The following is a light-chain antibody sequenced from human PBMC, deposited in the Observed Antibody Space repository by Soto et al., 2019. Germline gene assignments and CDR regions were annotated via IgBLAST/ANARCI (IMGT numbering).Light chain of an antibody. CDR3: QQYGSSPRT. CDR1: QTVGSTY. Sequence: EIVLTQSPGTLSLSPGYRATLSCRASQTVGSTYLAWYQQKPGQAPRLLIYATSSRATGIPDRFSGSGSGTDFTLTISRLEPEDFAVYYCQQYGSSPRTFGPGTKVDIK. V-gene: IGKV3-20*01. J-gene: IGKJ3*01. CDR2: ATS.